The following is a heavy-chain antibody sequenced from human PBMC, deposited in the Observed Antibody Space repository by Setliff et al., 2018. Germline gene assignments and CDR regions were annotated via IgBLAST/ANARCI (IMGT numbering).Heavy chain of an antibody. V-gene: IGHV3-74*01. CDR1: GFTLSSYW. Sequence: GGSLRLSCAASGFTLSSYWMHWVRQAPGKGLVWVSRINSDGSSTSYADSVKGRFTISRENAKNTLYLQMNSLRAEDTAVYYCARGPWKHSADYYYYYMDVGGKGTTVTV. D-gene: IGHD1-1*01. CDR3: ARGPWKHSADYYYYYMDV. J-gene: IGHJ6*03. CDR2: INSDGSST.